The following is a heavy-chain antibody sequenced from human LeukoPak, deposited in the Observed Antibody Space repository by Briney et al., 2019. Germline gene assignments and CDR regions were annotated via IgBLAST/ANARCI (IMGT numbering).Heavy chain of an antibody. D-gene: IGHD3-3*01. V-gene: IGHV1-2*06. Sequence: ASVKVSCKASGYTFTGHYMHWVRQAPGQGLEWMGRINPNSGGTNYAQKLQGRVTMTTDTSTSTAYMELRSLRSDDTAVYYCARGAGVVIRKHRRHINEYYFDYWGQGTLVTVSS. CDR2: INPNSGGT. CDR1: GYTFTGHY. CDR3: ARGAGVVIRKHRRHINEYYFDY. J-gene: IGHJ4*02.